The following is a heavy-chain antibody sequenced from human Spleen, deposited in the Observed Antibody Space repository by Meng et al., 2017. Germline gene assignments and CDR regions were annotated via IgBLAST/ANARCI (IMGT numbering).Heavy chain of an antibody. CDR1: GGIFSNYV. D-gene: IGHD6-13*01. J-gene: IGHJ4*02. Sequence: SVKVSCKALGGIFSNYVIGWVRQAPGQGLEWMGGINAVFGTTNYAQKFQGRVTITADKSTSTAYMELSSLRSEDTAVYYCATRIAAAGTFDYWGQGTLVTVSS. CDR3: ATRIAAAGTFDY. V-gene: IGHV1-69*06. CDR2: INAVFGTT.